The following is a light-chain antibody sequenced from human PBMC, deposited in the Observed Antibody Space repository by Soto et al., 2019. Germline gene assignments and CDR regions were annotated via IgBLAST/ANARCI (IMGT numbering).Light chain of an antibody. CDR2: WAS. Sequence: DIVRTQSPESLAVSLGERATINCTSRQSIIYSSKNKNYLAWYQQKPGQPPKVLISWASTRESGVPDRFSGSGSGTDITLTISDLQAEDVAVYYCQQFYKTPYTFGQGTKLEIK. V-gene: IGKV4-1*01. J-gene: IGKJ2*01. CDR1: QSIIYSSKNKNY. CDR3: QQFYKTPYT.